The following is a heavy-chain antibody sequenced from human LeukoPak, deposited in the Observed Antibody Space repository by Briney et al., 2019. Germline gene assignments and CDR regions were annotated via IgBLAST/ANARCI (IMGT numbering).Heavy chain of an antibody. CDR3: AKDKDDILTGLDY. Sequence: GSLRLSCAASGFTFDDYAMHWVREAPGKGLEWVSLISWDGGSTYYADSVKGRFTISRDNSKNSLYLQMNSLRAEDTALYYCAKDKDDILTGLDYWGQGTLVTVSS. CDR1: GFTFDDYA. D-gene: IGHD3-9*01. CDR2: ISWDGGST. J-gene: IGHJ4*02. V-gene: IGHV3-43D*03.